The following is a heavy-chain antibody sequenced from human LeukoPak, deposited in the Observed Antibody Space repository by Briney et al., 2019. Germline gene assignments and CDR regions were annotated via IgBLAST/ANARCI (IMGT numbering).Heavy chain of an antibody. J-gene: IGHJ4*02. CDR3: ARRYSARQYSYPQWETYYFDY. Sequence: SETLSLTCAVYGGSLSGYYWSWIRQPPGKGLEWIGEINHSGSTNYNPSLKSRVTISVDTSKNQFSLKLSSVTAADTAVYYCARRYSARQYSYPQWETYYFDYWGQGTLVTVSS. D-gene: IGHD6-6*01. CDR2: INHSGST. V-gene: IGHV4-34*01. CDR1: GGSLSGYY.